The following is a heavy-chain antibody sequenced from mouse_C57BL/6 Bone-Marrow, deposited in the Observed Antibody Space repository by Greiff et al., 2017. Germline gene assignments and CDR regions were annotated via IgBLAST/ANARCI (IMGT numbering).Heavy chain of an antibody. D-gene: IGHD1-1*01. CDR1: GYSFTDYN. CDR2: INPNYGTT. CDR3: ARKCTTGVADYAMDY. J-gene: IGHJ4*01. Sequence: VQLQQSGPELVQPGASVKISCKASGYSFTDYNMNWVKQSNGKSLEWIGVINPNYGTTSSNQKFKGKATLTVDQSSSTAYMQLNSLTSEDTAVYYGARKCTTGVADYAMDYWGQGTSVTVSS. V-gene: IGHV1-39*01.